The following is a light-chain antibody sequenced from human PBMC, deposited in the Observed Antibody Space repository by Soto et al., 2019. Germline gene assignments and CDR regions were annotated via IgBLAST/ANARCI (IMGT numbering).Light chain of an antibody. CDR2: AVS. CDR1: QSVRNN. V-gene: IGKV3-15*01. Sequence: EIVMTQSPVTLSVSPGEGATLFCSASQSVRNNLAWYQQKPGLAPRLLIYAVSTRATGVPARFSGNGSETEFTLTISSLQSEDFAVYYCQQYSNWPPITFGQGTRLEIK. CDR3: QQYSNWPPIT. J-gene: IGKJ5*01.